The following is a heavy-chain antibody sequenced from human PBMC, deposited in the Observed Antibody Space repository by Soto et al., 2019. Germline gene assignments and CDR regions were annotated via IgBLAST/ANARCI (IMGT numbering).Heavy chain of an antibody. CDR3: ARQIAAAGTWFAP. V-gene: IGHV5-51*01. D-gene: IGHD6-13*01. J-gene: IGHJ5*02. CDR2: IYPGDSDT. Sequence: PGESLKISCKGSGYSFTSYWTGWVRQMPGKGLEWMGIIYPGDSDTRYSPSFQGQVTISADKSISTAYLQWSSLKASDTAMYYCARQIAAAGTWFAPWGQGPMVTVSS. CDR1: GYSFTSYW.